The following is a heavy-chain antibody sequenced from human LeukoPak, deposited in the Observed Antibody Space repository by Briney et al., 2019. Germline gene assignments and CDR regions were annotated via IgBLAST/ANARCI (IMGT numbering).Heavy chain of an antibody. V-gene: IGHV4-34*01. D-gene: IGHD3-22*01. CDR1: GGSFSGYY. J-gene: IGHJ3*02. CDR3: ARRRTYYYDSSVAFDI. CDR2: INHSGNT. Sequence: SETLSLTCAVYGGSFSGYYWSWIRQPPGKGLEWIGEINHSGNTNYNPSLKRRVTISVDASKNQSSLKLSSVTAADTAVYYCARRRTYYYDSSVAFDIWGQGTMVTVSS.